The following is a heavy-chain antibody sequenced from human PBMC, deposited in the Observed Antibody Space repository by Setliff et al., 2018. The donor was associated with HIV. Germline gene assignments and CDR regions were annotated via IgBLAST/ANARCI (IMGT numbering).Heavy chain of an antibody. CDR2: ISPYNGHT. Sequence: ASVKVSCKASGYTFTTYDITWVRQAPGQGLEWLGWISPYNGHTNFAQKFQGRVTMTTDTATSTAYMEVRSLRSDDTAVYYCARTDYGGNSGGNYFDYWGQGSLVNVSS. CDR3: ARTDYGGNSGGNYFDY. D-gene: IGHD4-17*01. CDR1: GYTFTTYD. V-gene: IGHV1-18*01. J-gene: IGHJ4*02.